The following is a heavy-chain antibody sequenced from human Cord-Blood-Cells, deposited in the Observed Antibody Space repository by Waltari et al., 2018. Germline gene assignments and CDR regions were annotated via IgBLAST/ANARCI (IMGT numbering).Heavy chain of an antibody. V-gene: IGHV3-48*03. CDR2: ISSSGSTI. Sequence: EVQLVASGGGWVQPGGSRRLSCAACGFTFSSYELNWVRQDPGKGLEWVSYISSSGSTIYYADSVKGRFTIARDNAKYSLYLQMNGLRAEYTAVYYCARDYSSGWYYYFDFWGQGTLVTVSS. D-gene: IGHD6-19*01. CDR1: GFTFSSYE. J-gene: IGHJ4*02. CDR3: ARDYSSGWYYYFDF.